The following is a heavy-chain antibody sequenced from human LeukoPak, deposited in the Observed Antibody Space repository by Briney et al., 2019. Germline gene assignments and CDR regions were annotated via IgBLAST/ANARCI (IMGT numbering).Heavy chain of an antibody. CDR1: GYTFTSYY. D-gene: IGHD5-18*01. V-gene: IGHV1-46*01. J-gene: IGHJ3*02. Sequence: ASVKVSCKASGYTFTSYYMHWVRQAPGRGLECMGISNPSGGSTSYAQKFQGRVTMTRDTSTSTVYMELSSLRSEDTAVYYCARGRVGTAMPHDAFDIWGQGTMVTVSS. CDR2: SNPSGGST. CDR3: ARGRVGTAMPHDAFDI.